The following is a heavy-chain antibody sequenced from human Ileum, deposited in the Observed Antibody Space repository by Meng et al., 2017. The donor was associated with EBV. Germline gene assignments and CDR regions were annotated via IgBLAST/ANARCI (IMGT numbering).Heavy chain of an antibody. D-gene: IGHD2-8*01. J-gene: IGHJ4*02. CDR2: IYHSGST. CDR3: ARTGVGLAFDY. Sequence: VQLRESGPGLGKSSGTLSLTCGVSGDSMTNKNWWTWVRQPPGKGLEWIGEIYHSGSTNYNPSLQSRATISVDMSKKQFSLKLRSVTAADTAVYYCARTGVGLAFDYWGLGTLVTVSS. V-gene: IGHV4-4*02. CDR1: GDSMTNKNW.